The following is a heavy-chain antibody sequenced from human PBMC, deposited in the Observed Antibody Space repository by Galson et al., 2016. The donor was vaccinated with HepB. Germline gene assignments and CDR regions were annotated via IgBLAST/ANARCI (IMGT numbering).Heavy chain of an antibody. Sequence: SLRLSCAASGFTFSSYGMHWVRQAPGKGLEWVAVIWYDGSNKYYADSVKGRFTISRDNSKNTLYMQMNSLRAEDTAVYYCAKGGELRGVYYYCGMDVWGQGTTVTVSS. CDR1: GFTFSSYG. CDR3: AKGGELRGVYYYCGMDV. J-gene: IGHJ6*02. D-gene: IGHD1-26*01. V-gene: IGHV3-33*03. CDR2: IWYDGSNK.